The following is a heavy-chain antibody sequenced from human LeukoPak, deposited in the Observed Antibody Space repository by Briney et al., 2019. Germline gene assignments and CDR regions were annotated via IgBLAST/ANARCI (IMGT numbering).Heavy chain of an antibody. J-gene: IGHJ4*02. CDR1: GFTFSDAW. CDR2: IKSKTHGGTP. D-gene: IGHD6-13*01. V-gene: IGHV3-15*01. Sequence: GGSLRLSCAASGFTFSDAWMCWVRQAPGKGLEWVGHIKSKTHGGTPDYAAPVKGRFTISRDDSKSTVYLQMDSLKIEDTGVYYCGTPRGSSWYVLDDWGQGTLVTVSS. CDR3: GTPRGSSWYVLDD.